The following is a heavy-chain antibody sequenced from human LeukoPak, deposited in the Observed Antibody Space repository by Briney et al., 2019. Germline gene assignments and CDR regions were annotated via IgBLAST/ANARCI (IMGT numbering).Heavy chain of an antibody. D-gene: IGHD6-19*01. V-gene: IGHV3-23*01. J-gene: IGHJ4*02. CDR1: GFTFSSYA. CDR2: ISGSGGST. Sequence: PGGSLRLSCAASGFTFSSYAMSWVRQAPGKGLERVSAISGSGGSTYYADSVKGRFTISRDNSKNTLYLQMNSLRAEDTAVYYCAKQPWEQWLVPFDYWGQGTLVTVSS. CDR3: AKQPWEQWLVPFDY.